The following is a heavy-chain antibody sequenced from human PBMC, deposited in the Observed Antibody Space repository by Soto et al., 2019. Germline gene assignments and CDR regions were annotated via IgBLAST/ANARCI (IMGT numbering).Heavy chain of an antibody. D-gene: IGHD2-2*01. CDR1: GGSISSSSHY. V-gene: IGHV4-39*01. CDR3: ARLIHCKTTSCYFDY. CDR2: VYYSGTT. Sequence: QLQLQESGPGLVKPSETLSLTYTVSGGSISSSSHYWALVRQPPGKGLEWIGSVYYSGTTYYNPSLKSRVTISEDTSKNQFSLKLSSVTAADTAVFYCARLIHCKTTSCYFDYWGQGTLVTVSS. J-gene: IGHJ4*02.